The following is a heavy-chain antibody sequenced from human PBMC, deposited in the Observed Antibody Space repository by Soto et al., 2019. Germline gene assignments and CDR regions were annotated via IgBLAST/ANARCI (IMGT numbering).Heavy chain of an antibody. D-gene: IGHD4-4*01. CDR2: IIPIFGTA. V-gene: IGHV1-69*06. Sequence: SVKVSCKASGGTFSSYAISWVRQAPGQGLEWMGGIIPIFGTANYAQKFQGRVTITADKSTSTAYMELSSLRSEDTAVYYCARGSHRDGYSKDFDYWGQGTLVTVSS. J-gene: IGHJ4*02. CDR3: ARGSHRDGYSKDFDY. CDR1: GGTFSSYA.